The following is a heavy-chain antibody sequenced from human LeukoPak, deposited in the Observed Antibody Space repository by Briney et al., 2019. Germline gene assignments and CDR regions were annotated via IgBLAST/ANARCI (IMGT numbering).Heavy chain of an antibody. Sequence: ASVKVSCKASGYTFTGYYMHWVRQAPGQGLEWMGWINPNSGGTNYAQKFQGRVTMTRDTSISTAYMELSRLRSDDTAVYYCASGPNHPLFDWRIDYWGQGTLVTVYS. J-gene: IGHJ4*02. CDR3: ASGPNHPLFDWRIDY. CDR2: INPNSGGT. V-gene: IGHV1-2*02. CDR1: GYTFTGYY. D-gene: IGHD3-9*01.